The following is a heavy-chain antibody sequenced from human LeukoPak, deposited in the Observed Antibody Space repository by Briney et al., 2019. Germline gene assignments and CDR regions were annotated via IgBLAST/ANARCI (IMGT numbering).Heavy chain of an antibody. CDR3: ARPSTTYYYDSSGYY. CDR1: GFTFSSYW. J-gene: IGHJ4*02. D-gene: IGHD3-22*01. CDR2: INSDRSST. Sequence: GGSLRLSCAASGFTFSSYWMHWVRHAPGKGLVWVSRINSDRSSTSYADSVKGRFTISRDNAKNALYLQMNSLRAEDTAVYYCARPSTTYYYDSSGYYWGQGTLVTVSS. V-gene: IGHV3-74*01.